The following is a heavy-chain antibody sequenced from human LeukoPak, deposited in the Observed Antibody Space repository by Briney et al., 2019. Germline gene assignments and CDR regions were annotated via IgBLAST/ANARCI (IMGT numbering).Heavy chain of an antibody. CDR2: IYYSGST. Sequence: SETLSLTCTVSGGSISSYYWNWIRQPPGKGLDWIGYIYYSGSTNYNPSLNSRVTISVDTSKNQFSLKLSPVNAADTAVYYCAREGRSSWSGDDAFDIRGQGTMVTVSS. V-gene: IGHV4-59*01. D-gene: IGHD6-13*01. J-gene: IGHJ3*02. CDR1: GGSISSYY. CDR3: AREGRSSWSGDDAFDI.